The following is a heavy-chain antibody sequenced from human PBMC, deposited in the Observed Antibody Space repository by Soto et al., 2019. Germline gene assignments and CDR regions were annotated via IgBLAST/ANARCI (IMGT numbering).Heavy chain of an antibody. CDR1: GYTLFTYD. J-gene: IGHJ5*02. V-gene: IGHV1-18*01. CDR2: ISTYSCDT. Sequence: ASVKVSCKASGYTLFTYDISWVRQAPGQGLEWMGWISTYSCDTKYAQKFQGRVTMTTDTSTTTAYLELRGLRSDDTAVYYCARHHGPTTSENWFDPWGQGTLVTVSS. CDR3: ARHHGPTTSENWFDP. D-gene: IGHD5-12*01.